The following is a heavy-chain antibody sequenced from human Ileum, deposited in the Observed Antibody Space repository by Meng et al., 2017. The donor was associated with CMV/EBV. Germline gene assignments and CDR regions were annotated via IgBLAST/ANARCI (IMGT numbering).Heavy chain of an antibody. V-gene: IGHV4-61*02. J-gene: IGHJ4*02. D-gene: IGHD1-20*01. CDR3: AGGAITGTTEVPFDY. Sequence: QLSVSSPVLCTPSKPLLPTASGSGAAISSGSYYWGWTRQPAGKGLEGIGRIYTSESTNYNPSLKSRVTISVDTSKNQFSLKLSSVTATDTAVYYCAGGAITGTTEVPFDYWGQGTLVTVSS. CDR1: GAAISSGSYY. CDR2: IYTSEST.